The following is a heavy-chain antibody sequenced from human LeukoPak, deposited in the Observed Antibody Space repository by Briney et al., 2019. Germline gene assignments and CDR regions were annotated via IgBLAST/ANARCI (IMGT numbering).Heavy chain of an antibody. Sequence: GGSLRLSCAASGFTFDDYAMHWVRQAPGKGLEWVSGISWNSGSIGYADSVKGRFTISRDNAKNSLYLQMNSLRAEDTALYYCAKAIAAAGTYHWYFDLWGRGTLVTVSS. J-gene: IGHJ2*01. D-gene: IGHD6-13*01. CDR2: ISWNSGSI. CDR1: GFTFDDYA. V-gene: IGHV3-9*01. CDR3: AKAIAAAGTYHWYFDL.